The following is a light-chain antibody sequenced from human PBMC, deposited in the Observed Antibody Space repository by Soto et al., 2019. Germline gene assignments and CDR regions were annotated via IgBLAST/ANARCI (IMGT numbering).Light chain of an antibody. J-gene: IGKJ1*01. CDR1: QSITRL. Sequence: TQSKDSRSAGAGDRDKNTCRASQSITRLLDWYQLKPGKAPKLLISAASRLQRGVPSRFSGNGSETEFTLTISSLQPDDFATYYCQHYITLQRTFGQGTKVDI. V-gene: IGKV1-5*03. CDR3: QHYITLQRT. CDR2: AAS.